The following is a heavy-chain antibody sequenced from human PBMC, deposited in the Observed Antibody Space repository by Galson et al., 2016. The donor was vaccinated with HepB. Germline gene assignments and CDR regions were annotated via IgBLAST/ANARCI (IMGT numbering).Heavy chain of an antibody. J-gene: IGHJ4*02. CDR3: ATHARGYD. Sequence: SLRLSCAASGFTVSNNYMTWVRQAPGRGLEWASGIYSGGNTVYANSVRGRFTISRDSSNNTLYLLMNSLRAEDTAVYYCATHARGYDWGQGTLVTVSS. V-gene: IGHV3-53*01. D-gene: IGHD5-12*01. CDR2: IYSGGNT. CDR1: GFTVSNNY.